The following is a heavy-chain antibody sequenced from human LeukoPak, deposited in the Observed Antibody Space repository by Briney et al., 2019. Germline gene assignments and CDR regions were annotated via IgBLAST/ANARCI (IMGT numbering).Heavy chain of an antibody. CDR1: GGSISSSSYY. V-gene: IGHV4-39*01. Sequence: SETLSLTCTVSGGSISSSSYYWGWIRQPPGKGLEWIGSIYYSGSTYYNPSLKSRVTISVDTSKNQFSLKPSSVTAADTAVYYCASDQLLLYALDYWGQGTLVTVSS. D-gene: IGHD2-2*01. CDR3: ASDQLLLYALDY. J-gene: IGHJ4*02. CDR2: IYYSGST.